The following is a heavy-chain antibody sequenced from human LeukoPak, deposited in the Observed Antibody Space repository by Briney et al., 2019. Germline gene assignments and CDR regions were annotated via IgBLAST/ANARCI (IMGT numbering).Heavy chain of an antibody. CDR3: AREKGGYHGSGSLSSYYYYGMDV. Sequence: PGGSLRLSCAASGFTFSSYSMNWVRQAPGKGLEWVSSISSSSSYIYYADSVKGRFTISRDNSKNTVYLQMNSLRGEDTAVYYCAREKGGYHGSGSLSSYYYYGMDVWGQGTTVTVSS. CDR1: GFTFSSYS. CDR2: ISSSSSYI. D-gene: IGHD3-10*01. J-gene: IGHJ6*02. V-gene: IGHV3-21*01.